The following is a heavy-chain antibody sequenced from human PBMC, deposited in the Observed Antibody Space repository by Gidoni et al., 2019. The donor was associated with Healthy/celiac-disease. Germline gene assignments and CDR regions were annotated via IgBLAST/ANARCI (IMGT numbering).Heavy chain of an antibody. CDR3: ARDSREDTAMVGAFDI. Sequence: QVQLLESGGGVVQPGRSLRLPCSASGFTFSSYGMHWVRQAPGKGLEGVAVIWYDGSNKYYADSVKGRFTISRDNSKNTLYLQMNSLRAEDTAVYYCARDSREDTAMVGAFDIWGQGTMVTVSS. CDR2: IWYDGSNK. J-gene: IGHJ3*02. V-gene: IGHV3-33*01. CDR1: GFTFSSYG. D-gene: IGHD5-18*01.